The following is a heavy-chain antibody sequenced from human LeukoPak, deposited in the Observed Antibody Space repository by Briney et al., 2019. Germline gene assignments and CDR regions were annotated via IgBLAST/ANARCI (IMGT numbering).Heavy chain of an antibody. CDR1: GFTFSSYA. D-gene: IGHD3-3*01. Sequence: GGSLRLSCAASGFTFSSYAMHWVRQAPGKGLEWVAVISYDGSNKYYADSVRGRFTISRDNSKNTLYLQMNSLGAEDTAVYYCAREAYDFSSGYSFIQHWGQGTLVTVSS. CDR2: ISYDGSNK. J-gene: IGHJ1*01. V-gene: IGHV3-30*04. CDR3: AREAYDFSSGYSFIQH.